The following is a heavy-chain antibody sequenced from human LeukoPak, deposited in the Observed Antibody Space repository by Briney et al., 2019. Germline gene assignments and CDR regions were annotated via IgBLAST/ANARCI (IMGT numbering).Heavy chain of an antibody. J-gene: IGHJ4*02. V-gene: IGHV4-39*01. CDR3: VRQDYDSSGYYSLNYFDY. D-gene: IGHD3-22*01. CDR2: IYYSGST. CDR1: GGSISSSSYY. Sequence: SETLSLTCTVSGGSISSSSYYWGWIRQPPGKGLEWIGSIYYSGSTYYNPSLKSRVTISVDTSKNQFSLKLSSVTAADTAVYYCVRQDYDSSGYYSLNYFDYWGQGTLVTVSS.